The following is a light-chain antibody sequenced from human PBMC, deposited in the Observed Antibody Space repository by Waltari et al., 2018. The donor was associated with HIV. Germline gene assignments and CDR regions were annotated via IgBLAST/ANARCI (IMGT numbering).Light chain of an antibody. V-gene: IGKV2-28*01. Sequence: DILLTQSPLSLPATPGEPASISCRSNQSLLHSNGYNYLDWYLQMPGQPPHLLISLTSDRASGVPDRFSGSGSGTDFILKISKVEAGDVGIYYCMQALQTPWTFGQGTRVEIK. CDR2: LTS. CDR1: QSLLHSNGYNY. CDR3: MQALQTPWT. J-gene: IGKJ1*01.